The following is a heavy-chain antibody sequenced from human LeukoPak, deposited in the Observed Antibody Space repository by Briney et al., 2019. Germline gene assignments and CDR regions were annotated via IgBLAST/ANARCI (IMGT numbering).Heavy chain of an antibody. D-gene: IGHD3-16*02. CDR2: IRYDGSNK. Sequence: GGSLRLSCAASGFTFSSYGMHWVRQAPGKGLEWVAFIRYDGSNKYYADSVKGRFTISRDNAKNSVYLQMNSLRAEDTAVYYCARDLATRQRTGLYDYWGQGTLVTVSS. J-gene: IGHJ4*02. CDR1: GFTFSSYG. V-gene: IGHV3-30*02. CDR3: ARDLATRQRTGLYDY.